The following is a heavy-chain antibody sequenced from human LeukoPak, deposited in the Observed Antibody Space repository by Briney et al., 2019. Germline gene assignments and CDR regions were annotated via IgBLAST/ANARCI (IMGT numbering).Heavy chain of an antibody. D-gene: IGHD2-15*01. V-gene: IGHV4-34*01. CDR1: GGSFSGYY. J-gene: IGHJ4*02. CDR2: INHSGST. Sequence: SETLSLTCAVYGGSFSGYYWSWVRQPLGKGLEWIGEINHSGSTNYNPSLKSRVTISVDTSKNQFSLKLSSVTAADTAVYYCAYGWSNDYWGQGTLVTVSS. CDR3: AYGWSNDY.